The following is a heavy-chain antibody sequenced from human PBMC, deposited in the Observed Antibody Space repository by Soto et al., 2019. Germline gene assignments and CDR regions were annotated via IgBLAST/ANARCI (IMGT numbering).Heavy chain of an antibody. Sequence: QVQLVQSGPEVKKPGASVRVSCKASGYTFSNYAISWVRQAPGQGRERMGWISGYNGNTKYAQNLPGRVTMTTHTSTSTAYMELRSLRSDDTAVYYCARDCPVPPATPNNWFDPWGQGTLVTVSS. D-gene: IGHD2-2*02. CDR1: GYTFSNYA. CDR3: ARDCPVPPATPNNWFDP. J-gene: IGHJ5*02. V-gene: IGHV1-18*01. CDR2: ISGYNGNT.